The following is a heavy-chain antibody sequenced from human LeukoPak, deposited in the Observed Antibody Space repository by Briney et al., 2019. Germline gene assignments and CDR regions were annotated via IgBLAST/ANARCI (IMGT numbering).Heavy chain of an antibody. CDR2: ISAYNGNT. CDR3: ARDRCSGGSCYIPSGFDY. V-gene: IGHV1-18*04. D-gene: IGHD2-15*01. Sequence: ASVKVSCKASGYTFTSYGISWVRQAPGQGLEWMGWISAYNGNTNYAQKLQGRVTMTTDTSTSTAYMELRCLRSDDTAVYYCARDRCSGGSCYIPSGFDYWGQGTLVTVSS. J-gene: IGHJ4*02. CDR1: GYTFTSYG.